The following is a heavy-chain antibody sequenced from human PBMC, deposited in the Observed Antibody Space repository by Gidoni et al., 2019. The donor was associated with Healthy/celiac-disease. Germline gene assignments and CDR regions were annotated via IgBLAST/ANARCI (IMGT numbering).Heavy chain of an antibody. CDR3: ARRNYYDSRGSTFRGELDY. Sequence: PGKGLEWMGIIYPGDSDTRYSPSFQGQVTISADKSISTAYLQWSSLKASDTAMYYCARRNYYDSRGSTFRGELDYWGQGTLVTVSS. V-gene: IGHV5-51*01. J-gene: IGHJ4*02. D-gene: IGHD3-22*01. CDR2: IYPGDSDT.